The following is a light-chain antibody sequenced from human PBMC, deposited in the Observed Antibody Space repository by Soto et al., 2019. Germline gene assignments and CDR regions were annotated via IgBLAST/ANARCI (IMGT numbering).Light chain of an antibody. CDR2: GAS. Sequence: EIVMTQSPATLSVSPGERATLSCRASQSVSNNLAWYQQKAGQAPRLLTYGASTRATGIPARFSGSGSGTEFTLTISSLQSEDFAVYYCQQYNNWPPWTFGQGTKVEIK. V-gene: IGKV3-15*01. CDR3: QQYNNWPPWT. J-gene: IGKJ1*01. CDR1: QSVSNN.